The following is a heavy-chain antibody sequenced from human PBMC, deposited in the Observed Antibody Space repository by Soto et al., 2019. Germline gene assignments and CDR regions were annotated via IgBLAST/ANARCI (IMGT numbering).Heavy chain of an antibody. Sequence: QVQLVQSGAEVRKPGASVKVSCEASGYTFTSYDIYWVRQATGQGLEWMGWMNPSTGNSGYAQKFQGRVTMTSDTSNSTAHIELSSLRSEDTAVYYCARRAETNGWNVFGADKYYFDFWGQGTLVTVSP. CDR3: ARRAETNGWNVFGADKYYFDF. V-gene: IGHV1-8*01. D-gene: IGHD1-1*01. CDR2: MNPSTGNS. CDR1: GYTFTSYD. J-gene: IGHJ4*02.